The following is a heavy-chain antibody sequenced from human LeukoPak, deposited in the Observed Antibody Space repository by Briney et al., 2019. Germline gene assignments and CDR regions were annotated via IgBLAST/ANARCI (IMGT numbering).Heavy chain of an antibody. Sequence: GASVKVSCKASGYTFTGYYMHWVRQAPGQGLEWMGRINPNSGGTNYVQKFQGRVTMTRDTSISTAYMELSRLRSDDTAVYYCASGGLALKFDPWGQGTLVTVSS. CDR1: GYTFTGYY. D-gene: IGHD1-26*01. V-gene: IGHV1-2*06. J-gene: IGHJ5*02. CDR3: ASGGLALKFDP. CDR2: INPNSGGT.